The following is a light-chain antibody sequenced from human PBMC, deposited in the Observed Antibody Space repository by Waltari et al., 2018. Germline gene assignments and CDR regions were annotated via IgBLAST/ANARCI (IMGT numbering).Light chain of an antibody. CDR1: QSINTW. Sequence: DIQMTQSPSALSASVGDRVTITCRASQSINTWLAWYQQKPGKVPKLLIYKASTLESVVPSRFRGSGSGTEFTLTISSLQPDDFATYYCQQYNSYSRTFGQGTKVEIK. J-gene: IGKJ1*01. CDR3: QQYNSYSRT. V-gene: IGKV1-5*03. CDR2: KAS.